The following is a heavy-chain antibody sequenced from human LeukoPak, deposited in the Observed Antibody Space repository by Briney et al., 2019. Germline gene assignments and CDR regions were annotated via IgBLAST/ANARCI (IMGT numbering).Heavy chain of an antibody. Sequence: SETLSLTCTLSGGSISSYYWSWIRQPPGKGLEWIGYIYYSGSTNYNPSLKSRVTISVDTSKNQFSLKLSSVTAADTAVYYCARGGYPRISGYSDYWGQGTLVTVSS. CDR2: IYYSGST. CDR1: GGSISSYY. D-gene: IGHD6-13*01. J-gene: IGHJ4*02. V-gene: IGHV4-59*01. CDR3: ARGGYPRISGYSDY.